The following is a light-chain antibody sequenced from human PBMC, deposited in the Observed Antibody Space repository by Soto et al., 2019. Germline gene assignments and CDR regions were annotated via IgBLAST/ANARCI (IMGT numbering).Light chain of an antibody. CDR3: QQCHRYLT. Sequence: DIQMTQSPSTLSASVGARVTITCRASQSMSNCLAWYQQKPGKAPKLLISGASSLQSGVPSGFSGSASGTEFTLTISSLQPDDFATYYCQQCHRYLTFGQGTKVDIK. CDR2: GAS. V-gene: IGKV1-5*01. J-gene: IGKJ1*01. CDR1: QSMSNC.